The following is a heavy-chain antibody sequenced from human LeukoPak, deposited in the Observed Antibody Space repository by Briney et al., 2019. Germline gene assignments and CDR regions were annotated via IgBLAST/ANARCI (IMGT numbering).Heavy chain of an antibody. J-gene: IGHJ4*02. Sequence: SETLSLTCTVSGGSITNYYWSWIRQPPGKGLEWIGYIYYSGITNYNPSLKSRVTISVDTSKNRISLKLSSVTAADTAVYYCARVGAGIDYWGQGTLVTVSS. D-gene: IGHD3-10*01. CDR2: IYYSGIT. CDR3: ARVGAGIDY. CDR1: GGSITNYY. V-gene: IGHV4-59*01.